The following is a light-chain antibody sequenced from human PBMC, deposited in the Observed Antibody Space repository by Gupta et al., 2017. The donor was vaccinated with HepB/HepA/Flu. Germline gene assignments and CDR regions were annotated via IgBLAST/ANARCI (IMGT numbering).Light chain of an antibody. CDR3: QSYKSVPLT. CDR2: AAS. Sequence: DIQMTQSPSSPSASVGERVTISCRASQDISNYLAWYQQKPGKVPKLLINAASTLQSGVPSRFSGGGSGTDFTLTISSLQPADVATYYCQSYKSVPLTFGQGTKVEVK. CDR1: QDISNY. J-gene: IGKJ1*01. V-gene: IGKV1-27*01.